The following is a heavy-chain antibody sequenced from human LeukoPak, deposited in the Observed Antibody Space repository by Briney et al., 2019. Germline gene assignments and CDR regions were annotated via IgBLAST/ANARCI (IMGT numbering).Heavy chain of an antibody. D-gene: IGHD1-26*01. CDR2: IYYSGST. Sequence: SETLSLTCTVSGGSISSSSYFWGWIRQPPGKGLEWIGSIYYSGSTYYNPSLKSRVTISVDTSKNQFSLKLSSVTAADTAVYYCASIVGATTGDYWGTGTTVTVSS. J-gene: IGHJ6*04. V-gene: IGHV4-39*07. CDR1: GGSISSSSYF. CDR3: ASIVGATTGDY.